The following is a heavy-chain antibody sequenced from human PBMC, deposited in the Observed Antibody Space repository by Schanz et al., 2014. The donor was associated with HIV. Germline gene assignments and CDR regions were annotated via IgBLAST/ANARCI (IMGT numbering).Heavy chain of an antibody. Sequence: EVQLVESGGGLVQPGGSLRLSCAASGFTFSRYWMTWVRQAPGKGLEWVANIKEDGSEKYHADSVKGRFTISRDNAKNSLFLQMESLRVEDTAVYYCAKDRNWYDSKYRGKGNYYYFYGMDFWGQGTTVTVSS. D-gene: IGHD3-22*01. CDR2: IKEDGSEK. CDR3: AKDRNWYDSKYRGKGNYYYFYGMDF. V-gene: IGHV3-7*01. CDR1: GFTFSRYW. J-gene: IGHJ6*02.